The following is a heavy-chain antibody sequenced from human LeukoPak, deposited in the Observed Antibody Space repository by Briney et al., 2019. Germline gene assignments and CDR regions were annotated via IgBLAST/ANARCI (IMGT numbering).Heavy chain of an antibody. CDR3: TTSTTYYYDSSPFYHAFDI. CDR2: IKSKTDGGIT. Sequence: GGSLRLSCAASGFTFSSYAMHWVRQAPGKGLEWVGRIKSKTDGGITDYVAPVKGRFTISRDDSKNTLYLQMNSLKTEDTAVYYCTTSTTYYYDSSPFYHAFDIWGQGTMVTVSS. CDR1: GFTFSSYA. D-gene: IGHD3-22*01. J-gene: IGHJ3*02. V-gene: IGHV3-15*01.